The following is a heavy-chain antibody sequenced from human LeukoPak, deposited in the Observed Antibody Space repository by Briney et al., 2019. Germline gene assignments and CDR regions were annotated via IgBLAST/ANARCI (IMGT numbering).Heavy chain of an antibody. J-gene: IGHJ6*03. D-gene: IGHD3-9*01. V-gene: IGHV1-18*04. CDR1: GYTFTSFG. Sequence: GASVKVSCKASGYTFTSFGITWVRQAPGQGLEWMGWISNFDGKTNYAQKFDGRVTMTTDSSTSTAYLELIRLKSDDTAVYYCARGLSKYYDILTGYYTWDYYYMDVWGKGTTVTVSS. CDR3: ARGLSKYYDILTGYYTWDYYYMDV. CDR2: ISNFDGKT.